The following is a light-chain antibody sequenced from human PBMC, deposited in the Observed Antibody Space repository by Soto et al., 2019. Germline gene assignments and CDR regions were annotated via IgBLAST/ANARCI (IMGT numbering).Light chain of an antibody. J-gene: IGLJ2*01. Sequence: QPVLTQSPSASASLGASVKLTCTLSSGHSTYAIAWRQQQPEKGPRYLMKLNSDGSHSKGDGIPDRFSGPSSGAERYLTISSLQSEDEADYYCQSWGTGLYVVFGGGTKLTVL. CDR2: LNSDGSH. V-gene: IGLV4-69*01. CDR3: QSWGTGLYVV. CDR1: SGHSTYA.